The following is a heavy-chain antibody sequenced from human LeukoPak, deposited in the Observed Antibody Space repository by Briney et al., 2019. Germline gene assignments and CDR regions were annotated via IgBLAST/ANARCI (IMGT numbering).Heavy chain of an antibody. CDR1: GFTFSDYY. D-gene: IGHD3-10*01. Sequence: GGSLRLSCVVSGFTFSDYYMSWIRQAPGKGLEWVSYISSSGSTIYYADSVKGRFTISRDNAKNSLYLQMNSLRVEDTAVYYCARDKVRPDYYGSGSQGEYFQHWGQGTLVTVSS. CDR2: ISSSGSTI. CDR3: ARDKVRPDYYGSGSQGEYFQH. V-gene: IGHV3-11*01. J-gene: IGHJ1*01.